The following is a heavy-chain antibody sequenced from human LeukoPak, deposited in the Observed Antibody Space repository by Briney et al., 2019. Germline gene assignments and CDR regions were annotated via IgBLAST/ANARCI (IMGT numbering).Heavy chain of an antibody. Sequence: GRSLRLFCAASGFTFSSYGMHWVRQAPGKGLEWVAVISYDGSNKYYADSVKGRFTISRDNSKNTLYLQMNSLRAEDTAVYYCAKDRIGYGDYIGWFDPWGQGTLVTVSS. CDR1: GFTFSSYG. CDR3: AKDRIGYGDYIGWFDP. J-gene: IGHJ5*02. V-gene: IGHV3-30*18. D-gene: IGHD4-17*01. CDR2: ISYDGSNK.